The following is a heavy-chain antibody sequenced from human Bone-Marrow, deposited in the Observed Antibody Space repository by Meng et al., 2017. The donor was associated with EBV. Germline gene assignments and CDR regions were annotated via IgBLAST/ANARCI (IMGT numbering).Heavy chain of an antibody. J-gene: IGHJ4*02. CDR3: ARDGCSGGSCYHKFDY. D-gene: IGHD2-15*01. CDR1: GYTFTSYA. Sequence: QVQLLQSGAEVKKPGASVKVSCKASGYTFTSYAMHWVRQAPGQRLEWMGWINAGNGNTKYSQKFQGRVTITRDTSASTAYMELSSLRSEDTAVYYCARDGCSGGSCYHKFDYWGQGTLVTVSS. CDR2: INAGNGNT. V-gene: IGHV1-3*01.